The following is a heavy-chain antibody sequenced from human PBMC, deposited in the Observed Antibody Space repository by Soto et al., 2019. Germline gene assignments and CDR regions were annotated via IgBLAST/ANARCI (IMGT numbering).Heavy chain of an antibody. V-gene: IGHV1-18*01. CDR3: ASGVVDSCSCSSLHYGIGV. D-gene: IGHD6-13*01. CDR2: ISAYNGNT. CDR1: GYTLTSYG. Sequence: ASVKVSCKASGYTLTSYGISWVRQAPGQGLEWMGWISAYNGNTNYAQKLQGRVTMTTDTSTSTAYMELRSLRSDDTAVYHGASGVVDSCSCSSLHYGIGVWDRETTFTVSS. J-gene: IGHJ6*04.